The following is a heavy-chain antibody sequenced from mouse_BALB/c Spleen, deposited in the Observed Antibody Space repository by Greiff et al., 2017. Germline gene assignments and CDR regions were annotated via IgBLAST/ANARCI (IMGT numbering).Heavy chain of an antibody. Sequence: VMLVESGPGLVAPSQSLSITCTVSGFSLTGYGVNWVRQPPGKGLEWLGMIWGDGSTDYNSALKSRLSISKDNSKSQVFLKMNSLQTDDTARYYCARDPFRLFYAMDYWGQGTSVTVSS. CDR3: ARDPFRLFYAMDY. V-gene: IGHV2-6-7*01. CDR2: IWGDGST. CDR1: GFSLTGYG. J-gene: IGHJ4*01.